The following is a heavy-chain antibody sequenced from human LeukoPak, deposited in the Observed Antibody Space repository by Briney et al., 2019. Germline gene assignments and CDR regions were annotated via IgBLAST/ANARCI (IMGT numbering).Heavy chain of an antibody. CDR3: ARNERYSSGWYPSGYYYMDV. V-gene: IGHV1-69*05. Sequence: SVKVSCKASGGTFSSYAISWVRQAPGQGLEWMGGIIPIFGTANYAQKFQGRVTMTRDTSISTAYMELSRLRSDDTAVYYCARNERYSSGWYPSGYYYMDVWGKGTTVTVSS. J-gene: IGHJ6*03. CDR2: IIPIFGTA. D-gene: IGHD6-19*01. CDR1: GGTFSSYA.